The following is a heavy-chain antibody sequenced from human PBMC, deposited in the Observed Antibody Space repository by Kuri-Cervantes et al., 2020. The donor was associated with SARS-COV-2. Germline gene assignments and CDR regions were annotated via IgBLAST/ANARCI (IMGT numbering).Heavy chain of an antibody. CDR2: TIPIFGTA. V-gene: IGHV1-69*06. J-gene: IGHJ3*02. Sequence: SVKVSCKASGGTFSSYAISWVRQAPGQGLEWMGGTIPIFGTANYAQKFQGRVTITADKSTSTAYMELSSLRSEDTAVYYCARDPGYSGYDHAFDIWGQGTMVTVSS. D-gene: IGHD5-12*01. CDR1: GGTFSSYA. CDR3: ARDPGYSGYDHAFDI.